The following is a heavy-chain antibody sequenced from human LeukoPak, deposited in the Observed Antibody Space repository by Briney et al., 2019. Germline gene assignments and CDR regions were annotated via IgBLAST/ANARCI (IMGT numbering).Heavy chain of an antibody. CDR3: ARDFDYYDSSGYYTNY. CDR2: ISSSSSYI. D-gene: IGHD3-22*01. Sequence: GGSLRLSCAASGFTFSSYSMNWVRQAPVKGLEWVSSISSSSSYIYYADSVKGRFTISRDNAKNSLYLQMNSLRAEDTAVYYCARDFDYYDSSGYYTNYWGQGTLVTVSS. J-gene: IGHJ4*02. CDR1: GFTFSSYS. V-gene: IGHV3-21*01.